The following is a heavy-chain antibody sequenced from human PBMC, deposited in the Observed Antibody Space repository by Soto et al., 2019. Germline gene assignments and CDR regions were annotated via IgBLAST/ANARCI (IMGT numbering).Heavy chain of an antibody. V-gene: IGHV1-69*08. D-gene: IGHD4-17*01. CDR1: GGTFSSDT. Sequence: QVQLVQSGAEVKTPGSSVKVSCTASGGTFSSDTVSWVRQASGQELEWMGRIIPMFDMSEYADKFQGRATITADESATTVYMELSSLTSDYTAMYFCARDDYSDYTEDGFETWGQGTVVTVSS. CDR2: IIPMFDMS. J-gene: IGHJ3*02. CDR3: ARDDYSDYTEDGFET.